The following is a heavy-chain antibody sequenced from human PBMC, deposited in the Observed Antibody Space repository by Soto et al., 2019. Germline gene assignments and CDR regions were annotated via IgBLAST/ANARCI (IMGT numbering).Heavy chain of an antibody. CDR1: GGTFNTYA. J-gene: IGHJ4*02. V-gene: IGHV1-69*01. D-gene: IGHD3-16*02. Sequence: QVQLVQSETEVKKPGSAVRVSCKASGGTFNTYAMNWVRQAPGQGLEWMGGILPMFDRPRYAQKFQGRVTITVDEPTTTAYMELSSLRSDDTAVYYCTRSIGSGGVIGGFDYCGQGTLVTVSS. CDR3: TRSIGSGGVIGGFDY. CDR2: ILPMFDRP.